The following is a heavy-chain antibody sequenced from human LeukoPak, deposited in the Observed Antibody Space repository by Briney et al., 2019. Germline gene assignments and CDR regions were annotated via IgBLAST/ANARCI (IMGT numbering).Heavy chain of an antibody. V-gene: IGHV1-18*01. CDR3: ARVTYYYDSSSYKLPYYFDY. Sequence: VASVKVSCKASGYTFTSYGISWVRQAPGQGLEWMGWISAYNGNTNYAQKLQGRVTMTTDTSTSTAYMELRSLRSDDTAVYYCARVTYYYDSSSYKLPYYFDYWGQGTLVTVSS. D-gene: IGHD3-22*01. J-gene: IGHJ4*02. CDR1: GYTFTSYG. CDR2: ISAYNGNT.